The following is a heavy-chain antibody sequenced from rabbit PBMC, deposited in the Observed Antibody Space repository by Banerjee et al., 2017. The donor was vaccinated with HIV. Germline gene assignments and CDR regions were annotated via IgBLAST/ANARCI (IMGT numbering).Heavy chain of an antibody. D-gene: IGHD4-1*01. J-gene: IGHJ4*01. CDR3: ARDLAGAIGWNFNL. V-gene: IGHV1S45*01. CDR2: INTSSGNT. CDR1: GFSFSDKYV. Sequence: QEQLEESGGDLVKPGRSLTLTCTASGFSFSDKYVMCWVRQAPGKGLEWIGCINTSSGNTVYASWAKGRFTISKTSSTTVTLQMTSLTAADTATYFCARDLAGAIGWNFNLGGPGTLVTVS.